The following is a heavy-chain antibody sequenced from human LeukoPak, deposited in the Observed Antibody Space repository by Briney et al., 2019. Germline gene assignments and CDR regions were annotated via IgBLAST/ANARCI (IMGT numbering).Heavy chain of an antibody. J-gene: IGHJ2*01. CDR1: GGSISSYY. V-gene: IGHV4-59*01. D-gene: IGHD6-13*01. Sequence: SETLSLTCTVSGGSISSYYWSWIRQPPGKGLEWIGYIYYSGSTNCNPSLKSRVTISVDTSKNQFSLKLSSVTAADTAVYYCARDSSYSSSWGDWYFDLWGRGTLVTVSS. CDR3: ARDSSYSSSWGDWYFDL. CDR2: IYYSGST.